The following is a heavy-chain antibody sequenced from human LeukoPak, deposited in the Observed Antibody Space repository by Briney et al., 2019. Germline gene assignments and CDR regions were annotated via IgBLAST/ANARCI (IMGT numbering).Heavy chain of an antibody. CDR3: ARDLAAYYDSSGYYSLIGIFDY. CDR1: GYTFTSYG. Sequence: VASVNVSCTASGYTFTSYGISWVRQAPGQGLEWMGWISAYNGNTNYAQKLQGRVTMTTDTSTSTAYMELRSLRSDDTAVYYCARDLAAYYDSSGYYSLIGIFDYWGQGTLVTVSS. D-gene: IGHD3-22*01. CDR2: ISAYNGNT. J-gene: IGHJ4*02. V-gene: IGHV1-18*01.